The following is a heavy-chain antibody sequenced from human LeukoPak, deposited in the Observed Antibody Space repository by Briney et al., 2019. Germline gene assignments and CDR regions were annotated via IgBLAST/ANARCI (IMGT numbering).Heavy chain of an antibody. CDR3: ANTYGSWGNFDT. CDR2: INSDGSTT. CDR1: GFTFSGYW. V-gene: IGHV3-74*01. Sequence: GGSLRLSCAASGFTFSGYWMHWVRQAPGTGLVWVSVINSDGSTTRYADSVRGRFTISRDNAKNTLYLQMNSLRAEDTAVYYCANTYGSWGNFDTWGQGTLVTVSS. J-gene: IGHJ4*02. D-gene: IGHD3-10*01.